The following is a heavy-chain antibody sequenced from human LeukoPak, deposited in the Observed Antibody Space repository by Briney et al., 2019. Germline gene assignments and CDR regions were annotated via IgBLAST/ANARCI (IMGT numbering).Heavy chain of an antibody. CDR3: ARGRSTSIAAAGTRRTKRKYYFDY. CDR2: INHSGST. Sequence: PSETLSLTCAVYGGSFSGYYWSWIRRPPGKGLEWIGEINHSGSTNYNPSLKSRVTTSVDTSKNQFSLKLSSVTAADTAVYYCARGRSTSIAAAGTRRTKRKYYFDYWGQGTLVTVSS. CDR1: GGSFSGYY. V-gene: IGHV4-34*01. J-gene: IGHJ4*02. D-gene: IGHD6-13*01.